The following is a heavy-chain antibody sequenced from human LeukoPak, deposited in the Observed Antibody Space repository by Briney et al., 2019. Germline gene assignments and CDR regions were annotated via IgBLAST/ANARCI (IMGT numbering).Heavy chain of an antibody. Sequence: PGGSLRLSCAASGFTFSSYSMNWVRQAPGKGLEWVSSISSSSSYIYYADSVKGRFTISRDNAKNSLYLQMNSLRAEDTALYYCARQITMIVVVIPTVYMDVWGKGTTVTVSS. D-gene: IGHD3-22*01. CDR1: GFTFSSYS. J-gene: IGHJ6*03. V-gene: IGHV3-21*04. CDR3: ARQITMIVVVIPTVYMDV. CDR2: ISSSSSYI.